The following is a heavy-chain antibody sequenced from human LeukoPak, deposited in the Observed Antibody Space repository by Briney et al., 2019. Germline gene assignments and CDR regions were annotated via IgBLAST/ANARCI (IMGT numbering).Heavy chain of an antibody. Sequence: ASVKVSCRASGYTFTGYYMHWVRQAPGQGLEWMGRINPNSGGTNYAQKFQGRVTMTRDTSISTAYMELSRLRSDDTAVYYCARGPPTLPKKSVVVVTATNSNYDYWGQGTLVTVSS. D-gene: IGHD2-21*02. J-gene: IGHJ4*02. CDR1: GYTFTGYY. CDR2: INPNSGGT. CDR3: ARGPPTLPKKSVVVVTATNSNYDY. V-gene: IGHV1-2*06.